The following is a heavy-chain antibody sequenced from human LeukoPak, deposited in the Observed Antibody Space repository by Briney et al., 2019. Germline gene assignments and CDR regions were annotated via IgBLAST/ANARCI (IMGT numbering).Heavy chain of an antibody. CDR2: IDPNSGGT. V-gene: IGHV1-2*02. Sequence: ASVKVSCKASGYTFTGYYMHWVRQAPGQGLEWMGWIDPNSGGTNYAQKFQGRVTMTRDTSISTAYMELSRLRSDDTAVYYCARVEDVDTDPGGWGQGTLVTVSS. CDR3: ARVEDVDTDPGG. J-gene: IGHJ4*02. CDR1: GYTFTGYY. D-gene: IGHD5-18*01.